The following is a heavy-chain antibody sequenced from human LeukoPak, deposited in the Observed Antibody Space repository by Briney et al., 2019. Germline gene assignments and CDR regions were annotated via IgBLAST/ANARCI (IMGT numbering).Heavy chain of an antibody. Sequence: SETLSLTCAVYGGSFSGYYWSWIRQPPGKGLEWIGEINHSGSTNYNPSLKSRVTISVDTSKNQFSLKLSSVTAADTAVYYCAXERGVPYYYDSSGYDRTFDYWGQGTLVTVSS. CDR1: GGSFSGYY. J-gene: IGHJ4*02. CDR3: AXERGVPYYYDSSGYDRTFDY. V-gene: IGHV4-34*01. CDR2: INHSGST. D-gene: IGHD3-22*01.